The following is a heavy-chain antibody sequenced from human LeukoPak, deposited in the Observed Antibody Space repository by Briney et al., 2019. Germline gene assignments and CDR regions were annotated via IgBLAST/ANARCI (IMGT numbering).Heavy chain of an antibody. CDR1: GFTSSSFS. CDR2: ISSSSTI. D-gene: IGHD3-9*01. Sequence: GGSLRLSCAASGFTSSSFSMNWVRQAPGKGLEWVSHISSSSTIYYADSVRGRFTISRDNAKNSLYLQMNSLRAEDTAVYYCASRGTTDWYQGGFDYWGQGTLVTVSS. V-gene: IGHV3-48*04. J-gene: IGHJ4*02. CDR3: ASRGTTDWYQGGFDY.